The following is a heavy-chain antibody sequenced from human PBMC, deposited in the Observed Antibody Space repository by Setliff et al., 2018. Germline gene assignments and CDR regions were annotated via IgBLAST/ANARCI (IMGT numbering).Heavy chain of an antibody. Sequence: PGGSLRLSCATSGLTFSRYYMAWVRQAPGKGPEWVANIKEDGSEKYYVDSVKGRFTISRDNAKNSLYLQMNSLRAEDTAVYYCASGHRYGYLFEYWGQGTLVTVSS. CDR3: ASGHRYGYLFEY. D-gene: IGHD5-18*01. V-gene: IGHV3-7*03. J-gene: IGHJ4*02. CDR1: GLTFSRYY. CDR2: IKEDGSEK.